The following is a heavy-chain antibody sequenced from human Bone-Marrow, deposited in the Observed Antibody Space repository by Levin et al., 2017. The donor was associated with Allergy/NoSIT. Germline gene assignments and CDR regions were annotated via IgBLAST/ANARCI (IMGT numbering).Heavy chain of an antibody. V-gene: IGHV5-10-1*01. Sequence: PGESLKISCQGSGYNFATYWINWVRQMPGKGLEWMGRIDPVDSTTIYSPSFQGHVTMSADRSITTAYLQWSSLKASDSAMYYCATLTYCGADCNSGDFDYWGQGTLVTVSS. J-gene: IGHJ4*02. CDR3: ATLTYCGADCNSGDFDY. CDR2: IDPVDSTT. CDR1: GYNFATYW. D-gene: IGHD2-21*02.